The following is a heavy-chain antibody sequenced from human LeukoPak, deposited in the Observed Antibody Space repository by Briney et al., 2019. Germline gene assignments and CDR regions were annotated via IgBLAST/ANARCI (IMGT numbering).Heavy chain of an antibody. CDR1: GGSFSGYY. V-gene: IGHV4-34*01. J-gene: IGHJ4*02. CDR3: ARESLTLAAAGTSRVIGY. D-gene: IGHD6-13*01. CDR2: INHSGST. Sequence: SETLSLTCAVYGGSFSGYYWSWIRQPPGKGLEWIGEINHSGSTNYNPSLKSRVTISVDTSKNQFSLKLSSVTAADTAVYYCARESLTLAAAGTSRVIGYWGLGTLVTVSS.